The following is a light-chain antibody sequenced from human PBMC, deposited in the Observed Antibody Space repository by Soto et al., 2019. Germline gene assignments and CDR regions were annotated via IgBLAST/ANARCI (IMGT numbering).Light chain of an antibody. CDR1: TSDVGGYNY. J-gene: IGLJ1*01. CDR3: FSYTTSSAPYV. V-gene: IGLV2-14*01. CDR2: EVS. Sequence: QSVLTQPASVSGSPGQSITISCTGTTSDVGGYNYVSWYQQHPGKAPKLMIYEVSNRPSGVSNRFSGPKSGNTASLTISGLQAEDEAAYYCFSYTTSSAPYVFGTGTKVTVL.